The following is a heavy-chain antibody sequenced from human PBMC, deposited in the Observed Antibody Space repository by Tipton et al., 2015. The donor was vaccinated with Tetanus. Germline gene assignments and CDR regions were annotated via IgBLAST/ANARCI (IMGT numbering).Heavy chain of an antibody. CDR1: GFTFSSYG. V-gene: IGHV3-33*01. Sequence: SLRLSCAASGFTFSSYGMHWVRQAPGKGLEWVAVIWYDGSNKYYADSVKGRFTISRDNSKNTLYLQMNSLRAEDTAVYYCAREGYYDSSGYTQALGFDYWGQGTLVTVSS. D-gene: IGHD3-22*01. J-gene: IGHJ4*02. CDR3: AREGYYDSSGYTQALGFDY. CDR2: IWYDGSNK.